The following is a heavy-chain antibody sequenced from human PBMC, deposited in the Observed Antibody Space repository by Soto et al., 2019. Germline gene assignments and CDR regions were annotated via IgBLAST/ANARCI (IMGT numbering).Heavy chain of an antibody. D-gene: IGHD3-10*01. CDR1: GGTVISGSYY. CDR3: AREGFGTMVRRSIAFGRAQYNGLDP. J-gene: IGHJ5*02. CDR2: IYYSGST. Sequence: PSETLSLTCTVSGGTVISGSYYWSCIRQPPGKGLEWIGYIYYSGSTNYNPSLKSRVTISVDTSKNQFSLKLSSVTAADTAVYYCAREGFGTMVRRSIAFGRAQYNGLDPGGKGSLVTVSS. V-gene: IGHV4-61*01.